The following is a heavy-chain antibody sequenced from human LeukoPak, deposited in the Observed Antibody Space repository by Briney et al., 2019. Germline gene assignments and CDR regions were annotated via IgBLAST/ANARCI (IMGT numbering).Heavy chain of an antibody. CDR2: ISYDGSNK. J-gene: IGHJ4*02. V-gene: IGHV3-30-3*01. Sequence: GGSLRLSCAASGFTFSSYAMHWVRQAPGKGLEWVAVISYDGSNKHYADSVKGRFTISRDNSKNTLYLQMNRLRAEDTAVYYCARESNYYFDYWGQGTLVTVSS. CDR3: ARESNYYFDY. CDR1: GFTFSSYA.